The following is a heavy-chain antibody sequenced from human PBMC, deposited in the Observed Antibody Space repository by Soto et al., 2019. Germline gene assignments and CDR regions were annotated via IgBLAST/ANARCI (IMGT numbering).Heavy chain of an antibody. CDR3: ARVEEAGDYIWGSYPTPRGGY. V-gene: IGHV1-18*01. J-gene: IGHJ4*02. CDR2: ISAYNGNT. Sequence: GASVKVSCKASGYTFTSYGISWVRQAPGQGLEWMGWISAYNGNTNYAQKLQGRVTMTTDTSTSTAYMELRSLRSDDTAVYYCARVEEAGDYIWGSYPTPRGGYWGQGTLVTVSS. D-gene: IGHD3-16*02. CDR1: GYTFTSYG.